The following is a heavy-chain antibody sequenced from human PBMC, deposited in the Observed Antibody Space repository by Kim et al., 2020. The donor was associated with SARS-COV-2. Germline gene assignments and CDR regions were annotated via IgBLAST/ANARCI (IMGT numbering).Heavy chain of an antibody. CDR3: ARIEGYCSGGSCPTDAFDI. V-gene: IGHV3-30*07. J-gene: IGHJ3*02. Sequence: GRFTISRDNSKNTLYLQMNSLRAEDTAVYYCARIEGYCSGGSCPTDAFDIWGQGTMVTVSS. D-gene: IGHD2-15*01.